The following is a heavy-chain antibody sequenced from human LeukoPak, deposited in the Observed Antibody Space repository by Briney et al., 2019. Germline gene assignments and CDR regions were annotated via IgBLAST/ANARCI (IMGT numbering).Heavy chain of an antibody. V-gene: IGHV1-8*01. CDR3: ARGRYSRTNYYYYGVDV. CDR2: MNPNSGNT. CDR1: GYTFTSYD. Sequence: ASVKVSCKASGYTFTSYDINWVRQATGQGLEWMGWMNPNSGNTGYAQKFQGRVTMTRNTSISTAYMELSSLRSEDTAVYYCARGRYSRTNYYYYGVDVWGQGTTVTVSS. D-gene: IGHD4-11*01. J-gene: IGHJ6*02.